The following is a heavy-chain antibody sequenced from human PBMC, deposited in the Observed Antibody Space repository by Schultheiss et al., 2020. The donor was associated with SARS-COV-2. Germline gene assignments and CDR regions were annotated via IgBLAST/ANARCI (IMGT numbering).Heavy chain of an antibody. J-gene: IGHJ4*02. CDR2: IYYRGRT. CDR3: ARLYSGTRPPDY. Sequence: GSLRLSCTVSGDSVSSTTYYWGWIRQPPGKGLEWIGSIYYRGRTYYNPSLKSRVTMSVDTSTNHFSLKLSSVTAADTAVYYCARLYSGTRPPDYWGQGSRVTVAS. D-gene: IGHD2-15*01. V-gene: IGHV4-39*02. CDR1: GDSVSSTTYY.